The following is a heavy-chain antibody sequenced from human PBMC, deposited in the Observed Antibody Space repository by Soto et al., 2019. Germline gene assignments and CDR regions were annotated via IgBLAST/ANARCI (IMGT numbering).Heavy chain of an antibody. V-gene: IGHV3-33*01. CDR1: GFTFSSYG. CDR3: ARDANPYCGGDCYFSY. J-gene: IGHJ4*02. CDR2: IWYDGSNK. Sequence: GGSLRLSCAASGFTFSSYGMHWVRQAPGKGLEWVAVIWYDGSNKYYADSVKGRFTISRDNSKNTLYLQMNSLRAEDTAVYYCARDANPYCGGDCYFSYWGQGTLVTVSS. D-gene: IGHD2-21*02.